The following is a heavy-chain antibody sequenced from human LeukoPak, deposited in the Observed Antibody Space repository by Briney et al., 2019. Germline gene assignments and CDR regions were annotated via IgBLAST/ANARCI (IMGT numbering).Heavy chain of an antibody. V-gene: IGHV3-7*04. CDR2: IKQDGSEK. CDR1: GFTFRSYW. Sequence: GGSLRLSCAASGFTFRSYWMSWVRQAPGKGLEWVANIKQDGSEKYYVDSVKGRFTISRDNAKNSLYLRMNSLRAEDTAVYYCARGSHYYDSSGYYAAGYWGQGTLVTVSS. D-gene: IGHD3-22*01. J-gene: IGHJ4*02. CDR3: ARGSHYYDSSGYYAAGY.